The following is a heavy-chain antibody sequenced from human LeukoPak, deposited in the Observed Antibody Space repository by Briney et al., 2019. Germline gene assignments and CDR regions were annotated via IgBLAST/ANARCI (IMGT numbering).Heavy chain of an antibody. D-gene: IGHD3-10*01. J-gene: IGHJ4*02. CDR1: GFTFSSYA. CDR2: ISGSGGST. CDR3: ANYQLWFGELLWFY. Sequence: PGGSLRLSCAASGFTFSSYAMSWVRQAPGKGLEWVSAISGSGGSTYYADSVKGRFTISRDNSKNTLYLQMNSLRAEDTAVYYCANYQLWFGELLWFYWGQGTLVTVSS. V-gene: IGHV3-23*01.